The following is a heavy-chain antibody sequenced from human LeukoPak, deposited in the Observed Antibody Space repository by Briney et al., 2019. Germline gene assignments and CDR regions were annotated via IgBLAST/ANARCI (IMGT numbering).Heavy chain of an antibody. CDR1: GGSISSYY. J-gene: IGHJ3*02. CDR3: ARADRTTVTTQDDDAFDI. V-gene: IGHV4-59*01. Sequence: SETLSLTCTVSGGSISSYYWSWIRQPPGKGLEWIGYIYYSGSTNYNPSLKSRVTISVDTSKNQFSLKLSSVTAADTAVYYCARADRTTVTTQDDDAFDIWGQGTMVTVSS. D-gene: IGHD4-17*01. CDR2: IYYSGST.